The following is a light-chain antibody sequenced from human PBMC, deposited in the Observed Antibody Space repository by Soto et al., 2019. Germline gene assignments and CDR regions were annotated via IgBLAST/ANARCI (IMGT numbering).Light chain of an antibody. CDR3: QQYGSSGT. CDR1: QSVSSDS. V-gene: IGKV3-20*01. CDR2: GAS. J-gene: IGKJ1*01. Sequence: EFVLTQSPGTLSLSPGDRATLSCRASQSVSSDSLAWYQQKPGQAPRLLIYGASSRATGIPDRFSGSGSGTDFTLTISRLEPEDFAVYYCQQYGSSGTFGQGTKVDIK.